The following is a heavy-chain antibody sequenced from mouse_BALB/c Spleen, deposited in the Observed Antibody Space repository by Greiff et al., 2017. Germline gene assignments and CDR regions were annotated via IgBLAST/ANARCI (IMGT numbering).Heavy chain of an antibody. V-gene: IGHV5-12-2*01. CDR1: GFTFSSYT. D-gene: IGHD4-1*01. CDR2: ISNGGGST. J-gene: IGHJ3*01. CDR3: ARHSNWDSAY. Sequence: EVKLVESGGGLVQPGGSLKLSCAASGFTFSSYTMSWVRQTPEKRLEWVAYISNGGGSTYYPDTVKGRFTISRDNAKNTLYLQMSSLKSEDTAMYYCARHSNWDSAYWGQGTLVTVSA.